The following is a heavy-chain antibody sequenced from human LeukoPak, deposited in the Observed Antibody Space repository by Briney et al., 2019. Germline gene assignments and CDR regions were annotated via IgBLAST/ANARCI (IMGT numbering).Heavy chain of an antibody. Sequence: PSETLSLTCTVSGGSISSYYWSWIRQPPGKGLEWIGYTYYSGSTNYNPSLKSRVTISVDTSKNQFSLKLSSVTAADTAVYYCASQIAVAGNFDYWGQGTLVTVSS. CDR1: GGSISSYY. D-gene: IGHD6-19*01. CDR2: TYYSGST. J-gene: IGHJ4*02. CDR3: ASQIAVAGNFDY. V-gene: IGHV4-59*01.